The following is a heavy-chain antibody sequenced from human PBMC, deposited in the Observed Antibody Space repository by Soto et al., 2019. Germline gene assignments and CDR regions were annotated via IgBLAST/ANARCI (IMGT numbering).Heavy chain of an antibody. CDR2: IMPVFRTP. V-gene: IGHV1-69*12. J-gene: IGHJ6*02. CDR3: ARDNDRPQLGGNYYYILDV. CDR1: GGTFRTAA. D-gene: IGHD2-8*01. Sequence: QVQLEQSGAEVKKPGSSVKVSCKASGGTFRTAAISWVRQAPGQGLEWMGGIMPVFRTPDYAQKFQGRVTITADESTNTAYMEWSGLRSDDTAVYYCARDNDRPQLGGNYYYILDVWGQGTTITVSS.